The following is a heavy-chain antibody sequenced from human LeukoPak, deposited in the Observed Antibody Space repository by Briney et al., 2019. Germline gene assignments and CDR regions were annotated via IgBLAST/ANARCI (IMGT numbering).Heavy chain of an antibody. V-gene: IGHV1-8*02. CDR1: GYTFTGYY. D-gene: IGHD5-18*01. J-gene: IGHJ4*02. CDR2: INPNSGNT. CDR3: ARGLGRTLMVTRGGVHFDY. Sequence: ASVKVSCKASGYTFTGYYMHWVRQAPGQGLEWMGWINPNSGNTGYAQKFQGRVTMTRNTSISTAYMELSSLRSEDTAVYYCARGLGRTLMVTRGGVHFDYWGQGTLVTVSS.